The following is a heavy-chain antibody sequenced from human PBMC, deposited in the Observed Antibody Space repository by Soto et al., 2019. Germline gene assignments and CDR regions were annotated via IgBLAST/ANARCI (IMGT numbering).Heavy chain of an antibody. CDR2: ISGSGGST. D-gene: IGHD4-17*01. CDR1: GFTFSSYA. J-gene: IGHJ2*01. Sequence: EVQLLESGGGLVQPGGSLRLSCAASGFTFSSYAMNWVRQAPGKGLEWVSVISGSGGSTYYADAVKGRFTISRDNSKNTLYLQMNSLRAEDTAVYYRANRTVGWYFDLWGRGTLVTVSS. V-gene: IGHV3-23*01. CDR3: ANRTVGWYFDL.